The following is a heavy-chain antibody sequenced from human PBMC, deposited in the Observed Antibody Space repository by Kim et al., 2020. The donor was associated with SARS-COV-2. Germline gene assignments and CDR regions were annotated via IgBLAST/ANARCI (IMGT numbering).Heavy chain of an antibody. D-gene: IGHD6-19*01. J-gene: IGHJ4*02. CDR3: ARERHTFSSGWYIDY. CDR2: IKQDGSEK. CDR1: GFTFSSYW. V-gene: IGHV3-7*03. Sequence: GGSLRLSCAASGFTFSSYWMSWVRQAPGKGLEWVANIKQDGSEKYYVDSVKGRFTISRDNAKNSLYLQMNSLRAEDTAVYYCARERHTFSSGWYIDYWGQGTLVTVSS.